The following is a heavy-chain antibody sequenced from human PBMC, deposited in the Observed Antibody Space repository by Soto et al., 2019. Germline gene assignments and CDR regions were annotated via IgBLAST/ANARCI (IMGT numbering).Heavy chain of an antibody. D-gene: IGHD2-15*01. Sequence: ASVKVSCKASGYTLNTYYMHWVRQAPGQGPEWMGIINPRGGSTTYAQNFKDRVAMSSDTSSSTVYMELSSLRSEDTAVYYCARGGGFSPYYYNLDVWGQGTTVTSP. CDR1: GYTLNTYY. J-gene: IGHJ6*02. CDR2: INPRGGST. CDR3: ARGGGFSPYYYNLDV. V-gene: IGHV1-46*02.